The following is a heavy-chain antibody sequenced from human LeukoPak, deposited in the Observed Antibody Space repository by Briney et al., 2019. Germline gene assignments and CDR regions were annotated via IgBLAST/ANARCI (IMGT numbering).Heavy chain of an antibody. V-gene: IGHV3-30*19. J-gene: IGHJ4*02. CDR1: GFTFSRYG. D-gene: IGHD6-13*01. Sequence: GGSLRLSCAASGFTFSRYGMHWVRQAPGKGLEWVAVISYDGSNKYYADSVKGRFTISRDNSKNTLYLQMNSLRAEDTAVYYCARGGRRIAAAVDYWGQGTLVTVSS. CDR3: ARGGRRIAAAVDY. CDR2: ISYDGSNK.